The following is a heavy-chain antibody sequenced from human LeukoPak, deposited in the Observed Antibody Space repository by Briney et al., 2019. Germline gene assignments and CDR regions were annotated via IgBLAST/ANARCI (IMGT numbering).Heavy chain of an antibody. CDR2: INPNSGGT. CDR3: ARGDYDILTGYYGYYYYGMDV. Sequence: ASVKVSCKASGYTFTGYYMHWVRQAPGQGLEWMGWINPNSGGTNYAQKFQGRVTMTRDTSISTAYMELSRLRSDDTAVYYCARGDYDILTGYYGYYYYGMDVWGKGTTVTVSS. V-gene: IGHV1-2*02. D-gene: IGHD3-9*01. J-gene: IGHJ6*04. CDR1: GYTFTGYY.